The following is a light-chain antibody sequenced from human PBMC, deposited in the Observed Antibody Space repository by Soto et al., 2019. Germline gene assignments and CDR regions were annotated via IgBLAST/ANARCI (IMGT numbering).Light chain of an antibody. V-gene: IGKV1-39*01. J-gene: IGKJ3*01. CDR1: QSIGTS. CDR2: SAS. CDR3: QQSYTATFT. Sequence: DFQMTQSPSSLSASVGDRVSITCRASQSIGTSLNWYQQKPGKAPKLLIYSASTLQGGSPSRFSGSGSGTDFTLTISSLQPEDFATYYCQQSYTATFTFGPGTKVDVK.